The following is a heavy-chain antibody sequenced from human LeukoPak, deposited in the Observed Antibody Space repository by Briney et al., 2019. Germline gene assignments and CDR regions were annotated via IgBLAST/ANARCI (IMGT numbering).Heavy chain of an antibody. V-gene: IGHV3-21*01. CDR1: AFTFRTYS. CDR3: ARGSDFVWGSYRPYFDY. CDR2: ISGSTSYI. Sequence: TGGSLRLSCVASAFTFRTYSMHWARQAPGKGLEWVSSISGSTSYIYYADSVRGRFTISRDNAKNSLYLQMNSLRPEDTAVYYCARGSDFVWGSYRPYFDYWGQGTLVTVSS. D-gene: IGHD3-16*02. J-gene: IGHJ4*02.